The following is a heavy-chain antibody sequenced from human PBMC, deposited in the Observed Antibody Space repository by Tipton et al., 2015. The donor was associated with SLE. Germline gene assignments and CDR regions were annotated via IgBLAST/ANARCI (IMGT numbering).Heavy chain of an antibody. CDR1: GGSISTYY. V-gene: IGHV4-59*01. Sequence: TLSLTCTVSGGSISTYYWSWIRQPPGKGLEWIGYISYSGSTDYNPSLKSQVTISVDTSENQFSLRLSSVTAADTAVYYCARAPAPAPPTHYYYYFMDVWGKGTTVTVSS. CDR2: ISYSGST. CDR3: ARAPAPAPPTHYYYYFMDV. J-gene: IGHJ6*03. D-gene: IGHD2-2*01.